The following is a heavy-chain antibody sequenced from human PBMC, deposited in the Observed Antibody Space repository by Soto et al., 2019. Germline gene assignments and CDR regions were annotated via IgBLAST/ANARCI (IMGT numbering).Heavy chain of an antibody. CDR1: GYTFTSYG. V-gene: IGHV1-18*01. CDR3: ASGRYGVS. Sequence: QVHLVQSGAEVKKPGASVKVSCKASGYTFTSYGITWVRKAPGQGLEWMGWISAHNGNTDYAQKLQGRVIVPRDTSTSTAYIKLRSLRSDDTAVYYCASGRYGVSWGQGALVTVSS. CDR2: ISAHNGNT. J-gene: IGHJ5*02. D-gene: IGHD1-26*01.